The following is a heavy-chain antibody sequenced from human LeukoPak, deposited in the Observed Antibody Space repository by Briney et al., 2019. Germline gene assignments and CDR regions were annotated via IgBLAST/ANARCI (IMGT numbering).Heavy chain of an antibody. J-gene: IGHJ5*02. V-gene: IGHV4-34*01. CDR2: INHSGST. Sequence: PSETLSLTCAVYGGSFSGYYWSWIRQPPGKGLEWIGEINHSGSTNYNPSLKSRVTISVDTSKNQFSLKLSSVTAADTAVYYCARGRMYYDSSGYYYSEYSWFDPWGQGTLVTVSS. D-gene: IGHD3-22*01. CDR1: GGSFSGYY. CDR3: ARGRMYYDSSGYYYSEYSWFDP.